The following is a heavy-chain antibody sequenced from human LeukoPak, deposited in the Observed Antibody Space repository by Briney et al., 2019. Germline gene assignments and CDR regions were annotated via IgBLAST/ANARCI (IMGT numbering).Heavy chain of an antibody. Sequence: SQTLSLTCAVSGGSISSGGYSWSWIRQPPGKGLEWIGYIYHSGSTYYNPSLKSRVTISVDRSKNQFSLKLSSVTAADTAVYYCARGPRIGPIDYWGRGTLVTVSS. CDR2: IYHSGST. D-gene: IGHD2-15*01. CDR1: GGSISSGGYS. CDR3: ARGPRIGPIDY. J-gene: IGHJ4*02. V-gene: IGHV4-30-2*01.